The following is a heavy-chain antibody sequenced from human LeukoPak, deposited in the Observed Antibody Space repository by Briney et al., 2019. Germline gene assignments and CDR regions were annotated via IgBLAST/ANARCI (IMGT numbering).Heavy chain of an antibody. CDR1: GYTFTGYY. V-gene: IGHV1-2*02. J-gene: IGHJ6*03. D-gene: IGHD6-6*01. CDR3: ARDRVRIAARIDYYYYMDV. CDR2: INPNSGGT. Sequence: GASVKVSCKASGYTFTGYYMHWVRQAPGPGLEWMGWINPNSGGTNYAQQFQGRVTMTRDTSISTAYMELSRLRADDTAVYYCARDRVRIAARIDYYYYMDVWGKGTTVTVSS.